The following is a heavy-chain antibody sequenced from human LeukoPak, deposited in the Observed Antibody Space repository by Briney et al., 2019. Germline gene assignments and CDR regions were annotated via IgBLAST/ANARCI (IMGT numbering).Heavy chain of an antibody. J-gene: IGHJ4*02. CDR1: GFTVSSSY. D-gene: IGHD3-22*01. CDR2: IYSGGDK. Sequence: PGGSLRLSCAASGFTVSSSYMTWVRQAPGKGLEWVSLIYSGGDKRYAASVKGRFTISRDNSKNTLYLQMDSLRVEDTAVYYCGGYSSLDHWGQGTLVTVSS. CDR3: GGYSSLDH. V-gene: IGHV3-53*01.